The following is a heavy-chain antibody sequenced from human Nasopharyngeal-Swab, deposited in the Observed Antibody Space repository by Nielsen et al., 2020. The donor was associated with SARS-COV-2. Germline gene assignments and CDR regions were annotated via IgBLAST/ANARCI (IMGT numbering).Heavy chain of an antibody. CDR2: ISSSGRTI. CDR1: GFTFSSYS. D-gene: IGHD4-17*01. J-gene: IGHJ4*02. CDR3: ARNLYGDYVIDY. V-gene: IGHV3-48*02. Sequence: GGSLRLSCAASGFTFSSYSMNWVRQAPGKGLEWVSYISSSGRTIYYEDSVKGRFTISRDNAKNSLFLQMNSLRDEDTAVYYCARNLYGDYVIDYWGRGTLVTVSS.